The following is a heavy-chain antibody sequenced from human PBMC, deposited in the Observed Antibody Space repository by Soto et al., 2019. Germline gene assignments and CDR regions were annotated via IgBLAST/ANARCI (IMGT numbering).Heavy chain of an antibody. V-gene: IGHV1-8*02. D-gene: IGHD2-2*03. J-gene: IGHJ5*02. CDR1: GYTFTSYY. CDR2: MNPNSGNT. Sequence: ASVKVSCKASGYTFTSYYIHWVRQAPGQGLEWMGWMNPNSGNTGYAQKFQGRVTMTRNTSISTAYMELSSLRSEDTAVYYCARISGYCSSTSCSNWFDPWGQGTLVTVSS. CDR3: ARISGYCSSTSCSNWFDP.